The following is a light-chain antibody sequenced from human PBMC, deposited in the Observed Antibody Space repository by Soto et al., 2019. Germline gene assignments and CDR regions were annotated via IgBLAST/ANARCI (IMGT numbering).Light chain of an antibody. CDR2: AAS. J-gene: IGKJ5*01. CDR3: QQANSFPIT. Sequence: DIQMTQSPSSVSASVGDRVTITCRASQDISSWLAWYQQKPGKAPKLLIYAASSLQSGVPSRFGGSGSGTDFTLTINSLQPEDFASYYCQQANSFPITFGQGTRLEIK. V-gene: IGKV1D-12*01. CDR1: QDISSW.